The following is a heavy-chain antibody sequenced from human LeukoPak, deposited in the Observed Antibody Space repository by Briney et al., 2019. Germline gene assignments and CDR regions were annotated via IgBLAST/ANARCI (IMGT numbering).Heavy chain of an antibody. CDR2: ISSSGSTI. D-gene: IGHD3-10*01. V-gene: IGHV3-48*03. CDR1: GFTFSSYE. CDR3: ARDFTGSGSYPLLYYYYYGMDV. Sequence: GGSLRLSCAASGFTFSSYEMNWVRQAPGKGLEWVSYISSSGSTIYYADSVKGRFTISRDNAKNSLYLQMNSLRAEDTAVYYCARDFTGSGSYPLLYYYYYGMDVWGKGTTVTVSS. J-gene: IGHJ6*04.